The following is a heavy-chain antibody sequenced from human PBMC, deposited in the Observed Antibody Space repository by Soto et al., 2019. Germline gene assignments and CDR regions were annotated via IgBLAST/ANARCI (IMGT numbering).Heavy chain of an antibody. J-gene: IGHJ4*02. CDR3: ARDIYFDY. V-gene: IGHV3-30*04. CDR2: ITYDGSNK. Sequence: GGSLRLSCAASGITFSTYAMYWVRQAPGKGLEWVALITYDGSNKYYADSVKGRFTISRDNSKNTLYLQMNSLRPEDTALYYCARDIYFDYWGRGPWSPSPQ. CDR1: GITFSTYA.